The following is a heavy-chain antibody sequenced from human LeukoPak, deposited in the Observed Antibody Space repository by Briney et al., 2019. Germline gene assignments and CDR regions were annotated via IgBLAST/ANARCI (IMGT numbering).Heavy chain of an antibody. CDR2: INAGNGNT. CDR1: GYTFTSYA. D-gene: IGHD3-10*01. V-gene: IGHV1-3*01. CDR3: ARMDLWFGELFGAFDI. J-gene: IGHJ3*02. Sequence: ASVKVSCKASGYTFTSYAMHWVRQAPGQRLEWMGWINAGNGNTKYSQKFQGRVTITRDTSASTAYMELSGLRSEDTAVYYCARMDLWFGELFGAFDIWGQGTMVTVSS.